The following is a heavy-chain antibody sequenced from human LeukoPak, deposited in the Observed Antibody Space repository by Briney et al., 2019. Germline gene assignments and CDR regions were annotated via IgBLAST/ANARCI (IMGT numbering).Heavy chain of an antibody. V-gene: IGHV3-23*01. CDR1: GFTFSSYP. J-gene: IGHJ4*02. CDR3: AYAFDY. CDR2: IGGSGGST. Sequence: PGGSLRPSCAASGFTFSSYPMTWVRQAPGKGLEWVSLIGGSGGSTYYANSVKGRFTISRDDSKNTLYLQMNSLRADDTAIYHCAYAFDYWGQGTLVTVSS. D-gene: IGHD2-2*01.